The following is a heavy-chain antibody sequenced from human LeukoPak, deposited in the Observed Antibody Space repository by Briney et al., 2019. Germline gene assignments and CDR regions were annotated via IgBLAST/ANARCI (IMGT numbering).Heavy chain of an antibody. CDR1: GYSFTGHY. CDR2: INPNSGGT. V-gene: IGHV1-2*02. Sequence: ASVKVSCKASGYSFTGHYMHWVRQAPGQGLEWMGWINPNSGGTNYAQKFQGRVTMTRDTSISTACMELSRLRSDDTAVYYCARDPPYSGYEHYFDYWGQGTLVTVSS. D-gene: IGHD5-12*01. CDR3: ARDPPYSGYEHYFDY. J-gene: IGHJ4*02.